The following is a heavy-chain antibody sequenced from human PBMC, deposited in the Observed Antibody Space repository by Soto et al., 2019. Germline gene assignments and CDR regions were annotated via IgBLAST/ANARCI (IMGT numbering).Heavy chain of an antibody. CDR3: EREQIVLRPYYGMDV. D-gene: IGHD1-26*01. J-gene: IGHJ6*02. V-gene: IGHV3-30*03. Sequence: QVQLVESGGGVVQPGRSLRLSCGTSGFTFRNYGMHWVRQGPGKGLEWAAIMSYDGSNKYYADSVKGRLTISRDNSKNTLYLQMNSLRAEDTAVYYCEREQIVLRPYYGMDVWGQGTTVTVSS. CDR2: MSYDGSNK. CDR1: GFTFRNYG.